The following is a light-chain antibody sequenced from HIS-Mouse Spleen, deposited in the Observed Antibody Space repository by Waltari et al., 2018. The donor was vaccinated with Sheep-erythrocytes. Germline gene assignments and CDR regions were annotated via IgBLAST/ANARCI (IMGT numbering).Light chain of an antibody. CDR1: SRDVGGYNF. CDR3: CSYAGSYTFWV. V-gene: IGLV2-11*01. J-gene: IGLJ3*02. CDR2: DVS. Sequence: QSALTQPRSVSGSPGQSVTISCTGTSRDVGGYNFVSWYQQPPDKAPKLMIYDVSKRPSGVPDRFSGSKSGNTASLTISGLQAEDEADYYCCSYAGSYTFWVFGGGTKLTVL.